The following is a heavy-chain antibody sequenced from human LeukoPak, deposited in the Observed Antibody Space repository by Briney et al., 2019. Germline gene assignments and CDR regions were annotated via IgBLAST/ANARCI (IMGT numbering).Heavy chain of an antibody. D-gene: IGHD1-26*01. CDR2: INPSGGST. J-gene: IGHJ3*02. V-gene: IGHV1-46*01. Sequence: GASVKVSCKASGYTFTSYYMHWVRQAPGQGLEWMGIINPSGGSTSYAQKFQGRVTMTRDMSTSTVYMGLSSLRSEDTAVYYCARAKVGATDAGAFDIWGQGTMVTVSS. CDR1: GYTFTSYY. CDR3: ARAKVGATDAGAFDI.